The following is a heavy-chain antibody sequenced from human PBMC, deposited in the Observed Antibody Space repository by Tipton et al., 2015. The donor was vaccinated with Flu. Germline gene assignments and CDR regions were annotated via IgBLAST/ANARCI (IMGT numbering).Heavy chain of an antibody. CDR2: ISYDGRIK. J-gene: IGHJ3*02. D-gene: IGHD2-8*01. V-gene: IGHV3-30*04. Sequence: SLRLSCAASGFTISSYGVHWVRQAPGKGLEWVAFISYDGRIKYYADSVKGRFTISRDNSKNTLYLQMNSLRAEDTALFYCARTYTILDAFDIWGQGTMVTVSS. CDR3: ARTYTILDAFDI. CDR1: GFTISSYG.